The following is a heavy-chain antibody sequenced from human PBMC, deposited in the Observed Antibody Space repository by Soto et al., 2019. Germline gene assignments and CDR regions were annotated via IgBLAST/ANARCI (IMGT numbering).Heavy chain of an antibody. Sequence: EVQLVESGGGLVKPGGSLRLSCAASGFTFSSYRMNWVRQAPGKGLEWVSSISSSSSYIYYADSVKGRFTISRDNAKNSLYLHLNSLRAEDTALDFCAGDQADNWYFALWGRGTLVTVSS. CDR3: AGDQADNWYFAL. J-gene: IGHJ2*01. V-gene: IGHV3-21*01. D-gene: IGHD6-19*01. CDR2: ISSSSSYI. CDR1: GFTFSSYR.